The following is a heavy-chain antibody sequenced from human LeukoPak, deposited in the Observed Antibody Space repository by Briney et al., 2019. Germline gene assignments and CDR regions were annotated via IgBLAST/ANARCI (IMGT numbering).Heavy chain of an antibody. D-gene: IGHD3-10*01. CDR1: GGSFSGYY. CDR2: INHSGST. CDR3: ARGRRFGELFGY. Sequence: SETLPLTCAVYGGSFSGYYWSWIRQPPGKGLEWIGEINHSGSTNYNPSLKSRVTISVDTSKNQFSLKLSSVTAADTAVYYCARGRRFGELFGYWGQGTLVIVSS. J-gene: IGHJ4*02. V-gene: IGHV4-34*01.